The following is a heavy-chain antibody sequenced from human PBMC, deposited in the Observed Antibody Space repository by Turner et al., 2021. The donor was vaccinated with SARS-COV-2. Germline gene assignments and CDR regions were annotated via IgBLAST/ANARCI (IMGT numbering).Heavy chain of an antibody. D-gene: IGHD3-22*01. V-gene: IGHV1-24*01. CDR3: ATAPANYYDSSGSKGFYYYYYGMDV. Sequence: QVQLVQSGAEVKKPGASVKVTCKVTGYPLIKLSMHGVRQAPGKGLEWMGGFDPEDGETIYARKFQGRVTMTEDTSTDTAYMELSSLRSEDTAVYYCATAPANYYDSSGSKGFYYYYYGMDVWGQGTTVTVSS. CDR1: GYPLIKLS. CDR2: FDPEDGET. J-gene: IGHJ6*02.